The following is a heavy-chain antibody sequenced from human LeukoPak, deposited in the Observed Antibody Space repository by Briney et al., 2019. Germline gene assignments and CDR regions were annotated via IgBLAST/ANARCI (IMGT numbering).Heavy chain of an antibody. Sequence: GGSLRLSCAASGFSFNGYGMNWVRQAPGKGLEWVAVISYDGSNKYYADSVKGRFTISRDNSKNTLYLQMNSLRAEDTAVYYCARDLWFGELSLPPAYFDYWGQGTLVTVSS. CDR2: ISYDGSNK. V-gene: IGHV3-30*03. CDR1: GFSFNGYG. D-gene: IGHD3-10*01. J-gene: IGHJ4*02. CDR3: ARDLWFGELSLPPAYFDY.